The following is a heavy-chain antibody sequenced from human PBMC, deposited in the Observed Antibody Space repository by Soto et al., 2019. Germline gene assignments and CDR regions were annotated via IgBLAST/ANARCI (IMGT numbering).Heavy chain of an antibody. D-gene: IGHD3-22*01. CDR2: IYHSGST. V-gene: IGHV4-4*02. CDR1: GGSISSSNW. J-gene: IGHJ4*02. Sequence: SETLSLTCAVSGGSISSSNWWSWVRQPPGKGLEWIGEIYHSGSTNYNPTLKSRVTISVDKSKNQFSLKLSSVTAADTAVYYCAREGYYYDSSGYLYWGQGTLVTVSS. CDR3: AREGYYYDSSGYLY.